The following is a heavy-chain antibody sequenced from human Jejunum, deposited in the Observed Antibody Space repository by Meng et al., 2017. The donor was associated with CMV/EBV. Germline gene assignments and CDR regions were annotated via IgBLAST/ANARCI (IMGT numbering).Heavy chain of an antibody. CDR3: TKDMYGDGNACDM. CDR1: GFTLDDYA. J-gene: IGHJ3*02. Sequence: GFTLDDYAMNWVRQVPGKGLEWVSGVSWNSGTLTYADSVKGRFIISRDNTKKFLYLQMNSLRVEDTALYFCTKDMYGDGNACDMWGLGTMVTVSS. V-gene: IGHV3-9*01. D-gene: IGHD4-17*01. CDR2: VSWNSGTL.